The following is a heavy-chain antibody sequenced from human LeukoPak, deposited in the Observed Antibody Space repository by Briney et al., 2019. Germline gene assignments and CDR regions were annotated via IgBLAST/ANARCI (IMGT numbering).Heavy chain of an antibody. D-gene: IGHD2-2*01. CDR2: IYYSGST. J-gene: IGHJ4*02. V-gene: IGHV4-59*01. CDR1: GGSISSYY. Sequence: SETLSLTCTVSGGSISSYYWSWIRQPPGKGLEWIGYIYYSGSTNYNPSLKSRVTISVDTSKNQFSLKLSSVTAADTAVYYCARTNIVVVPAPLAFFDYWGQGTLVTVSS. CDR3: ARTNIVVVPAPLAFFDY.